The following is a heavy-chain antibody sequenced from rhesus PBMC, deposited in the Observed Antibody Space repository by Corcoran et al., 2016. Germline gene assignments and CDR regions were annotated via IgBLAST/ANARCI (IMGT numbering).Heavy chain of an antibody. CDR2: IYGSVSST. J-gene: IGHJ1*01. CDR3: ARVGYCTGSGCYERYFEF. CDR1: GGSISSSY. Sequence: QLQLQESGPGLVKPSETLSVTCAVSGGSISSSYWSWIRQAPGKGLEWVGYIYGSVSSTNYNPALTSQVTRSVDTSKSQLSLKLSSATTAETAVYYCARVGYCTGSGCYERYFEFWGQGALVTVSS. D-gene: IGHD2-21*01. V-gene: IGHV4-169*01.